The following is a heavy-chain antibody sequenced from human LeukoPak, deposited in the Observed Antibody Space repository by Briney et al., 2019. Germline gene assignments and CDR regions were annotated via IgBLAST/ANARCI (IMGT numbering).Heavy chain of an antibody. CDR2: IWADGTRQ. J-gene: IGHJ4*02. Sequence: PGGSLRLSCAASGFAFHIYGMRWVRQAPGKGRGWVAFIWADGTRQFYADSVKGRFTISRDNSNYTVYLHMNSLKAEDTALYYCVRDRNNNYFDYWGQGTLLTVSS. V-gene: IGHV3-33*01. CDR1: GFAFHIYG. D-gene: IGHD1-14*01. CDR3: VRDRNNNYFDY.